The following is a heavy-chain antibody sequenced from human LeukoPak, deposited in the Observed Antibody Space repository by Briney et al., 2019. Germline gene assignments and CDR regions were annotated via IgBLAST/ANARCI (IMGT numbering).Heavy chain of an antibody. CDR1: GGSISSHY. J-gene: IGHJ4*02. D-gene: IGHD5-12*01. CDR2: IYYSGST. Sequence: SETLSLTCTVSGGSISSHYWSWIRQPPGKGLEWIGYIYYSGSTNYNPSLKSRVTVSVDTSKNQFSLKLSSVTAADTAVYYCARHILYSGYDRYFDYWGQGTLVIISS. CDR3: ARHILYSGYDRYFDY. V-gene: IGHV4-59*08.